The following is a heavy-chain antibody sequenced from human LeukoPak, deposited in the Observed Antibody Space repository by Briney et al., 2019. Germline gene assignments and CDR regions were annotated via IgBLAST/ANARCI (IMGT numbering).Heavy chain of an antibody. D-gene: IGHD3-3*01. J-gene: IGHJ4*02. CDR1: GFTFSSYA. CDR2: ISGSGGST. Sequence: GGSLRLSCAASGFTFSSYAMSWVRQAPGKGLEWVSAISGSGGSTYYADSVKGRFTISRDNSKNTLYLQMNSLRAEDTAVYYCAKGPGDAIFGVVITDPFWSFDYWGQGTLVTVSS. V-gene: IGHV3-23*01. CDR3: AKGPGDAIFGVVITDPFWSFDY.